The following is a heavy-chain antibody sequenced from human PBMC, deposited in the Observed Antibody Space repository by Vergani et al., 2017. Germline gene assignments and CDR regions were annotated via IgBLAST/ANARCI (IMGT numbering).Heavy chain of an antibody. J-gene: IGHJ6*02. Sequence: QVQLVQSGAEVKKPGSSVKVSCKASGGTFSSYAISWVRQAPGQGLEWMGGIIPIFGTANYAQKFQGRVTITADESTSTAYMELSSLRSEDTAVYDCAGRYITIFGVVIIRGYYYYGMDVWGQGTTVTVSS. CDR3: AGRYITIFGVVIIRGYYYYGMDV. CDR1: GGTFSSYA. CDR2: IIPIFGTA. V-gene: IGHV1-69*01. D-gene: IGHD3-3*01.